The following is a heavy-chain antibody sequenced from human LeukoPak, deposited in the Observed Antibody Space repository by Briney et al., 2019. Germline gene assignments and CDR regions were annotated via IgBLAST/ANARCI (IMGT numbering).Heavy chain of an antibody. Sequence: GGSLRLSCAASGFTFSRYWMHWVRQTPGKGLVWVSRINGAGSSISYADSVKGRGTISRDNAKNTLYLQMNNLRAEDTAVYYCARGGDYKNDYWGQGTLVTVSS. CDR2: INGAGSSI. CDR3: ARGGDYKNDY. D-gene: IGHD4-17*01. CDR1: GFTFSRYW. J-gene: IGHJ4*02. V-gene: IGHV3-74*01.